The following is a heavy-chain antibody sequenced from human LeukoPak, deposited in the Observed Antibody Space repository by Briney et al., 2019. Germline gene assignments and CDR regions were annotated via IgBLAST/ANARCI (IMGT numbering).Heavy chain of an antibody. V-gene: IGHV1-8*01. CDR2: MNPNSGNT. CDR3: ARGPIRPAVVDIVVVHHYYYYYYMDV. J-gene: IGHJ6*03. D-gene: IGHD2-2*01. Sequence: GASVKVSCKASGYTFTSYDINWVRQATGQGLEWMGWMNPNSGNTGYAQKFQGRVTMTRNTSISTAYMELSSLRSEDTAVYYCARGPIRPAVVDIVVVHHYYYYYYMDVWGKGTTVTVSS. CDR1: GYTFTSYD.